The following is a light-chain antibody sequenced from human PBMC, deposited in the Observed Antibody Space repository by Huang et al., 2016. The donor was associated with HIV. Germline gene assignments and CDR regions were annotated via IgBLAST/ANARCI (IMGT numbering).Light chain of an antibody. CDR2: GAS. CDR3: QQYNRWPPLT. V-gene: IGKV3-15*01. CDR1: QTVIRN. J-gene: IGKJ4*01. Sequence: VMTQSPATLSVSPGERVTLSCRASQTVIRNLAWYQQRPGQPPRLLVYGASVRAAGVPDRFSGSGSGTDFTLTITSLQSEDFAIYYCQQYNRWPPLTFGGGTKVETK.